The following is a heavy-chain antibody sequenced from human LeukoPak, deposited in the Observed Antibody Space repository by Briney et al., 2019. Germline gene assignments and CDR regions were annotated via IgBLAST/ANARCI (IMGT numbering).Heavy chain of an antibody. CDR1: GFTFSRFA. J-gene: IGHJ4*02. Sequence: GGSLRLSCAASGFTFSRFAMNWVRQAPGKGLEWISYINTDSSDIHYADSVKGRFTISRDNARNTLFLQLSSLRAEDSGVYYCSKDPPISAAGPRYSDRWGQGTLVTVSS. D-gene: IGHD6-13*01. V-gene: IGHV3-21*05. CDR2: INTDSSDI. CDR3: SKDPPISAAGPRYSDR.